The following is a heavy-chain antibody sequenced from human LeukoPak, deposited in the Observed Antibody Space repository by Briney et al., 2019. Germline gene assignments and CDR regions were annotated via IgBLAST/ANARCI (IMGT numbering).Heavy chain of an antibody. Sequence: ASVKVSCKASGYTFTSYYMHWVRQAPGQGLEWMGIINPSGGSTSYAQKFQGRVTMTRDTSTSTVYMELSSLRSEDTAVYYCARASPTYGDNDYYYGMDVWGQGTTVTVSS. D-gene: IGHD4-17*01. J-gene: IGHJ6*02. CDR3: ARASPTYGDNDYYYGMDV. CDR1: GYTFTSYY. CDR2: INPSGGST. V-gene: IGHV1-46*01.